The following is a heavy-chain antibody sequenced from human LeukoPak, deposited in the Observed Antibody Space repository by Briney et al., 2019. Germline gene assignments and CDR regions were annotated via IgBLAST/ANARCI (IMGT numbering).Heavy chain of an antibody. D-gene: IGHD3-9*01. CDR2: IYTSGST. V-gene: IGHV4-4*07. CDR3: ASGLRYFDLYY. J-gene: IGHJ4*02. Sequence: SETLSLTCTVSGGSISSYYWSWIRQPAGEGLEWIWRIYTSGSTNYNPSLKSRVTISVDTSQNQFSLKLSSVTAADTAVYYCASGLRYFDLYYWGQGTLVTVYS. CDR1: GGSISSYY.